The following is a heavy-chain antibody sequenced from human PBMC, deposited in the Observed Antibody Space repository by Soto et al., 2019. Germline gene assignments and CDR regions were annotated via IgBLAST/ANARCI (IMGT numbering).Heavy chain of an antibody. CDR3: ARDIRGYSRAFDY. CDR2: IYYSGST. Sequence: QVQLQESGPGLVKPSETLSLTCTVSGDSVSSGSYYWTWVRQPPGKGLEWIGYIYYSGSTNYNPSLQSRVYIAVDTSKNQFSLKLTSVTAADTAFYSCARDIRGYSRAFDYGGQGTLVTVSS. CDR1: GDSVSSGSYY. D-gene: IGHD5-18*01. J-gene: IGHJ4*02. V-gene: IGHV4-61*01.